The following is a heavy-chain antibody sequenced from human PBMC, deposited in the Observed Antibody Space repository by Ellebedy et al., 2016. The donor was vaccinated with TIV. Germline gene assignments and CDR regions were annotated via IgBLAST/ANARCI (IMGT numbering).Heavy chain of an antibody. CDR2: ISWNRDKI. V-gene: IGHV3-9*01. J-gene: IGHJ4*02. D-gene: IGHD6-13*01. Sequence: SLKISXAASGFTFGDYAMPWVRQVPGKGLEWVSGISWNRDKIGYADSAKGRFTISRDNAKNSLYLQMNSLRTEDTAFYYCAKDPAYDSSYFDSWGQGTLVTVSS. CDR1: GFTFGDYA. CDR3: AKDPAYDSSYFDS.